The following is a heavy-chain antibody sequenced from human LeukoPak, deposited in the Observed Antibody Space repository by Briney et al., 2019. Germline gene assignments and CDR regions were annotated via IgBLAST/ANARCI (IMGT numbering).Heavy chain of an antibody. Sequence: GGSLRLSCAPSGFTVSDNYMSWVRQAPGKGLEWVSVMYSGGDTYYADSVKGRFTFSRDISKNTLYLQMNGLRTEDTAMYYCARDAPQVPAAGVLASWGQGTLVTVSS. D-gene: IGHD6-13*01. V-gene: IGHV3-53*01. CDR1: GFTVSDNY. CDR3: ARDAPQVPAAGVLAS. CDR2: MYSGGDT. J-gene: IGHJ5*02.